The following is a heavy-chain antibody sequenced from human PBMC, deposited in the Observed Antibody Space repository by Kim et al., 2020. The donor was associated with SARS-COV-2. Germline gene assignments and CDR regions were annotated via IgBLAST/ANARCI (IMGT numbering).Heavy chain of an antibody. J-gene: IGHJ6*03. CDR2: ISGSGGST. V-gene: IGHV3-23*01. D-gene: IGHD2-2*01. CDR1: GFTFSSYA. Sequence: GGSLRLSCAASGFTFSSYAMSWVRQAPGKGLEWVSAISGSGGSTYYADSVKGRFTISRDNSKNTLYLQMNSLRAEDTAVYYCAKEGVDIVVVPAAMLYYYYYMDVWGKGTTVTVSS. CDR3: AKEGVDIVVVPAAMLYYYYYMDV.